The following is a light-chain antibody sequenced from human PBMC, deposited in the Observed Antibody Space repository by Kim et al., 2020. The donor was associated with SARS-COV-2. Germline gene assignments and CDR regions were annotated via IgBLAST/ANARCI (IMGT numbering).Light chain of an antibody. CDR1: SLRKYY. J-gene: IGLJ3*02. Sequence: GHTVRITCQVDSLRKYYGAWYQQRRGQAPFLLIYNKNTRPSGISDRFSASTSGNTASLTITGAQAEDEADYYCNSRDNTADRLGVFGGGTQLTVL. CDR3: NSRDNTADRLGV. V-gene: IGLV3-19*01. CDR2: NKN.